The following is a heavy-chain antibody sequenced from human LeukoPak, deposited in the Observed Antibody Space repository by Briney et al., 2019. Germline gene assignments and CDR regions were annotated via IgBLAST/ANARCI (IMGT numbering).Heavy chain of an antibody. CDR3: ARALNGYFYAFDS. V-gene: IGHV4-30-4*01. J-gene: IGHJ4*02. CDR2: FSYTGST. Sequence: PSETLSLTCTVSGGSISSGEYYWRWIRQPSGKGLEWIGYFSYTGSTYYNPSVKSRVSISVDTSKNQFSLKLTSVTAADTAVYYCARALNGYFYAFDSWGQGTLVTVSS. D-gene: IGHD2/OR15-2a*01. CDR1: GGSISSGEYY.